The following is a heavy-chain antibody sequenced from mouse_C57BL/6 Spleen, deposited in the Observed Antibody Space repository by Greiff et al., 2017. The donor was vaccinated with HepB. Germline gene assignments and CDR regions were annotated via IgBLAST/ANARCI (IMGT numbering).Heavy chain of an antibody. CDR2: INYDGSST. CDR1: GFTFSDYY. CDR3: ARDDYYGIDY. D-gene: IGHD1-2*01. J-gene: IGHJ2*01. Sequence: EVKVVESEGGLVQPGSSMKLSCTASGFTFSDYYMAWVRQVPEKGLEWVANINYDGSSTYYLDSLKSRFIISKDNAKNILYLQMSSLKSEDTATYYCARDDYYGIDYWGQGTTLTVSS. V-gene: IGHV5-16*01.